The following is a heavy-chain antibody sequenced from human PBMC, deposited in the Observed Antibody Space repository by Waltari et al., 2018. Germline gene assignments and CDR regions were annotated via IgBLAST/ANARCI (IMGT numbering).Heavy chain of an antibody. V-gene: IGHV3-49*04. CDR1: GFTFVDYS. Sequence: TTSGFTFVDYSMNWVRQAPGQGLEWVGFIRSKAYGETTDYAASVRGRFTISRDDSKSIAYLQMNSLKTEDTAIYFCARDLMYGEHPLFDRWGQGTLVTVSS. CDR3: ARDLMYGEHPLFDR. J-gene: IGHJ5*02. D-gene: IGHD4-17*01. CDR2: IRSKAYGETT.